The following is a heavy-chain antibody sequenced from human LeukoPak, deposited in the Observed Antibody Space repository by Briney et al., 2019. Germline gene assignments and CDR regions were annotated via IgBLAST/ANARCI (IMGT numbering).Heavy chain of an antibody. CDR2: ISWDSDRI. CDR3: ATFSTPKPHNSAWRAY. V-gene: IGHV3-9*01. D-gene: IGHD6-19*01. J-gene: IGHJ4*02. Sequence: GRSLRLSCAASGLTFDDYAMRWVRHAPGKGLEWVSSISWDSDRIAYADSVKGRFTISRDNAKNSLYLQMNSLRAKDPALYSCATFSTPKPHNSAWRAYWGQGTLVTVSP. CDR1: GLTFDDYA.